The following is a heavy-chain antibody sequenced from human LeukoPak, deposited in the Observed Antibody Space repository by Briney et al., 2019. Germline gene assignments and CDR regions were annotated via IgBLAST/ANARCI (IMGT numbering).Heavy chain of an antibody. D-gene: IGHD3-10*01. CDR3: ARSKGIGLMDAFDI. V-gene: IGHV3-30*01. CDR2: ISYDGSNK. Sequence: GGSLRLSCAASGFTFSSYAMHWVRQAPGKGLEWVAVISYDGSNKYYADSVKGRFTISRDNSKNTLYLQMNSLRAEDTAVYYCARSKGIGLMDAFDIWGQGTMVTVSS. CDR1: GFTFSSYA. J-gene: IGHJ3*02.